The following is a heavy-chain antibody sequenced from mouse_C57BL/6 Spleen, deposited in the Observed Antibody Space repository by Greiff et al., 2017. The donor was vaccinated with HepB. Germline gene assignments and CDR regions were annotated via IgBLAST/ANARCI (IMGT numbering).Heavy chain of an antibody. CDR3: ARDVVTFAY. Sequence: VQLQQSGAELMKPGASVKLSCTATGFTFTGYWIAWVKQRPGHGLEWIGAILPGSGSTNYTAKFKGKATFTAETSSNTAYMQLSSLTTEDAAIYLYARDVVTFAYWGQGTLVTVSA. CDR2: ILPGSGST. V-gene: IGHV1-9*01. CDR1: GFTFTGYW. J-gene: IGHJ3*01. D-gene: IGHD2-12*01.